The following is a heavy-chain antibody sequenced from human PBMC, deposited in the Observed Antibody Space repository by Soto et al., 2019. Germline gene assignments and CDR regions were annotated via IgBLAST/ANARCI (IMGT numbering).Heavy chain of an antibody. V-gene: IGHV1-2*02. Sequence: ASVKVSCKASGYTFTGYYMHWVRQAPGQGLEWMGWINPNSGGTNYAQKFQGRVTMTRDTSISTAYMELSRLSSVTAADTAVYYCARDYQATVTTEKGHFDYWGQGTLVTVSS. D-gene: IGHD4-17*01. CDR1: GYTFTGYY. CDR3: ARDYQATVTTEKGHFDY. J-gene: IGHJ4*02. CDR2: INPNSGGT.